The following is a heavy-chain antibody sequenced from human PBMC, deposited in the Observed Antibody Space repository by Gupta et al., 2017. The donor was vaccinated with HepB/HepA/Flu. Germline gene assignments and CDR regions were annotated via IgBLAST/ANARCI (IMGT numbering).Heavy chain of an antibody. J-gene: IGHJ4*02. CDR2: MDYNGNT. CDR1: GGTISSSTYY. D-gene: IGHD2-2*01. CDR3: ARHHSGTSWYDY. Sequence: QLQLQESGTGLVRPSETLSLTCTVSGGTISSSTYYWDWIRQPPGKGLEWIGNMDYNGNTYYNPSLKSRVTISVDTSNNQFSLKLNSVTAADTALYYCARHHSGTSWYDYWGQGTLVTVS. V-gene: IGHV4-39*01.